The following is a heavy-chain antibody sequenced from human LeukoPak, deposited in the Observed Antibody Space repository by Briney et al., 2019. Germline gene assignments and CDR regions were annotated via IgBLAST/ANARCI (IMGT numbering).Heavy chain of an antibody. CDR3: AGRPIGRLRVWFDP. J-gene: IGHJ5*02. CDR1: GGSFSGYY. Sequence: PSETLSLTCAVYGGSFSGYYWSWIRQPPGKGLEWIGEINHSGSTNYNPSLKSRVTISVDTSKNQFSLKLSSVTAADTAVYYCAGRPIGRLRVWFDPWGQGTLVTVSS. CDR2: INHSGST. D-gene: IGHD1-26*01. V-gene: IGHV4-34*01.